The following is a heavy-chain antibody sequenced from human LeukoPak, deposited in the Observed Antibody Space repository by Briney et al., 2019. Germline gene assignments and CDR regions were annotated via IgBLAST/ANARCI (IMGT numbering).Heavy chain of an antibody. V-gene: IGHV3-30-3*01. CDR3: AKGGSYTIDY. CDR2: ISYDGSNK. D-gene: IGHD1-26*01. Sequence: GGSLRLSCAASGFTFSSYAMHWVRQAPGKGLEWVAVISYDGSNKYYADSVKGRFTISRDNSKDTLYLQMNSLRAEDTAVYYCAKGGSYTIDYWGQGILVSVSS. J-gene: IGHJ4*02. CDR1: GFTFSSYA.